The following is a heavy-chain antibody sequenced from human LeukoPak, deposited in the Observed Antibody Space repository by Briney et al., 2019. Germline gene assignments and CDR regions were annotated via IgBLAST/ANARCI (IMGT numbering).Heavy chain of an antibody. CDR3: ARDLKVGTWELLDYYYMDV. J-gene: IGHJ6*03. CDR2: ISSSSSTI. Sequence: PGGSLRLSCAASGFTFSCYSMNWVRQAPGKGLEWVSYISSSSSTIYYADSVKGRFTISRDNAKNSLYLQMNSLRAEDTAVYYCARDLKVGTWELLDYYYMDVWGKGTTVTVSS. D-gene: IGHD1-26*01. CDR1: GFTFSCYS. V-gene: IGHV3-48*01.